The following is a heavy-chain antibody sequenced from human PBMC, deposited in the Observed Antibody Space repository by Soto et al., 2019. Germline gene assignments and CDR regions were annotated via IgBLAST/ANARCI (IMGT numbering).Heavy chain of an antibody. J-gene: IGHJ6*02. CDR2: ISAYNGNT. V-gene: IGHV1-18*04. D-gene: IGHD6-19*01. Sequence: ASVKVSCKASGYTFTSYGISWVRQAPGQGLEWMGWISAYNGNTNCAQKLQGRVTMTTNTSTSTAYMELRSLRSDDTAVYYCARSRAVQNYYYGMDVWGQGTTVTVSS. CDR3: ARSRAVQNYYYGMDV. CDR1: GYTFTSYG.